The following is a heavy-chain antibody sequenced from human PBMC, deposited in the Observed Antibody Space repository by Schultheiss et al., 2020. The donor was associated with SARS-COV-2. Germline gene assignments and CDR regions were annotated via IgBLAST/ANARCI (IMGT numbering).Heavy chain of an antibody. D-gene: IGHD2-8*01. CDR3: ARVYSLDFTVYYYYYYGMDV. CDR1: GFTFSSYS. J-gene: IGHJ6*02. Sequence: GESLRLSCAASGFTFSSYSMNWVRQAPGKGLEWVAVISYDGSNKYYADSVKGRFTISRDNSKNTLYLQMNSLRAEDTAVYYCARVYSLDFTVYYYYYYGMDVWGQGTTVTVTS. CDR2: ISYDGSNK. V-gene: IGHV3-30*03.